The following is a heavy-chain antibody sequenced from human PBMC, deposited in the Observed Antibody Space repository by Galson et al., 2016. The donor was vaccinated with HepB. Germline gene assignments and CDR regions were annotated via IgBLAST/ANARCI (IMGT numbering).Heavy chain of an antibody. D-gene: IGHD3-22*01. CDR2: SIPIFGTS. CDR1: GGTFSNYA. Sequence: SVKVSCKASGGTFSNYAISWVRQAPGQGLEWMGRSIPIFGTSDYAQNFLGRLTLTADPSTDTAYMDLNSLRLEDTATYYCVSGISETSGYYHDPPIAQWGQGTLVTVSS. CDR3: VSGISETSGYYHDPPIAQ. J-gene: IGHJ4*02. V-gene: IGHV1-69*13.